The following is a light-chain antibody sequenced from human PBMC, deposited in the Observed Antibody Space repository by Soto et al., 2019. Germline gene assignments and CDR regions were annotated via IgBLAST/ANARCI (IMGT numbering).Light chain of an antibody. Sequence: DIQVTQSPSSVSASVGDRVTITCRATRDISRWLAWYQQKPGKAPKLVIYAASNLQSGVPSRISGSGSGTDFTLTISSLQPDDFATYYCQQSNSFPYTFGQGTKLEI. V-gene: IGKV1-12*01. CDR3: QQSNSFPYT. J-gene: IGKJ2*01. CDR2: AAS. CDR1: RDISRW.